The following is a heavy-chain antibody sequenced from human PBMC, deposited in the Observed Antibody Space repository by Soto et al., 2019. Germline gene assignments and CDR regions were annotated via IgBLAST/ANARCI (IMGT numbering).Heavy chain of an antibody. CDR1: GGSFSGYY. J-gene: IGHJ4*02. Sequence: SETLSLTCAVYGGSFSGYYWSWIRQPPGKGLEWIGEINHSVSTNYNPSLKSRVTISVDTSKNQFSLKLSSVTAADTAVYYCATEITGTTERTLTTLDYWGQGTLVTVSS. D-gene: IGHD1-7*01. V-gene: IGHV4-34*01. CDR3: ATEITGTTERTLTTLDY. CDR2: INHSVST.